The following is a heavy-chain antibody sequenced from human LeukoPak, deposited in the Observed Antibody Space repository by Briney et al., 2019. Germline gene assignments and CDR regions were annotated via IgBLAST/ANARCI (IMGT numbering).Heavy chain of an antibody. CDR2: INHSGST. V-gene: IGHV4-34*01. D-gene: IGHD2-2*01. CDR3: ARVPAAPRLYMDV. CDR1: GGSFSGYY. Sequence: SETLSLTCAVYGGSFSGYYWSWIRQPPGKGLEWIGEINHSGSTNYNPSLKSRVTISVDTSKNQFSLKLSSVTAADTAVYYCARVPAAPRLYMDVWGQGTTVIVSS. J-gene: IGHJ6*02.